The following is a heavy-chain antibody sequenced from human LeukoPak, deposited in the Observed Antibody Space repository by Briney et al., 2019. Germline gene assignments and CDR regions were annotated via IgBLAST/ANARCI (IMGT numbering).Heavy chain of an antibody. J-gene: IGHJ4*02. Sequence: ASVKVSCKASGYTFTGYYMHWVRQAPGQGLEWMGWISAYNGNTNYAQKLQGRVTMTTDTSTSTAYMELRSLRSDDTAVYYCAREDCSSTSCEDYWGQGTLVTVSS. V-gene: IGHV1-18*04. D-gene: IGHD2-2*01. CDR1: GYTFTGYY. CDR2: ISAYNGNT. CDR3: AREDCSSTSCEDY.